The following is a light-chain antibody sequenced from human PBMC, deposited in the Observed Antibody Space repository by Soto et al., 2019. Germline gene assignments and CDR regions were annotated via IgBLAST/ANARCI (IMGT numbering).Light chain of an antibody. V-gene: IGLV2-14*01. Sequence: QSVLTQPASVSGSPGQSITISCTGTSRDIGNYNYVSWYQHHPGKAPKLMIYEVTSRPSGVSDRFSGSKSGMTASLTISGLQPEDEADYFCPSSRSANTLVAFVSGTKVSGL. CDR2: EVT. J-gene: IGLJ1*01. CDR1: SRDIGNYNY. CDR3: PSSRSANTLVA.